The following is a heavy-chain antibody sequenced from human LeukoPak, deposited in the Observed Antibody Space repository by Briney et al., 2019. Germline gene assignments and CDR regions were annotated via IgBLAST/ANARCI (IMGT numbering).Heavy chain of an antibody. J-gene: IGHJ4*02. CDR3: TTAPAAMAPTPVDY. CDR2: IKSKTDGGTT. D-gene: IGHD5-18*01. CDR1: GFTSSNAW. V-gene: IGHV3-15*01. Sequence: GGSLRLSCAASGFTSSNAWMSWVRQAPGKGLEWVGRIKSKTDGGTTDYAAPVKGRFTISRDDSKNTLYLQMNSLKTEDTAVYYCTTAPAAMAPTPVDYWGQGTLVTVSS.